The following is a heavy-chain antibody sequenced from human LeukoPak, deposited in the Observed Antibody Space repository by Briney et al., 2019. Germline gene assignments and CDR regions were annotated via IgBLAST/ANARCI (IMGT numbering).Heavy chain of an antibody. CDR3: ARSAGSTWGTDS. CDR1: GGSMSSYY. J-gene: IGHJ4*02. Sequence: SETLSLTCTVSGGSMSSYYWSWIRQPPGKGLEYIGYMYYSGTSKYNPSLKSRVTISLDTSKNQFSLRLNSVTAADTAVYYCARSAGSTWGTDSWGQGTLVTVSS. D-gene: IGHD6-13*01. CDR2: MYYSGTS. V-gene: IGHV4-59*13.